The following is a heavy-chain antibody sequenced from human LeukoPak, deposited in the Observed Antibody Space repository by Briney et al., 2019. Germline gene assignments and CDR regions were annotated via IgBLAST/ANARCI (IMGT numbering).Heavy chain of an antibody. CDR1: GFTFSDYY. Sequence: PGGSLSLSCAASGFTFSDYYMSWIRQAPGKGLEWVSYISSSGSTIYYADSVKGRFTISRDNAKNSLYLQMNSLRAEDTAAYYCARESRFDAFDIWGQGTMVTVSS. CDR2: ISSSGSTI. J-gene: IGHJ3*02. CDR3: ARESRFDAFDI. D-gene: IGHD3-16*01. V-gene: IGHV3-11*04.